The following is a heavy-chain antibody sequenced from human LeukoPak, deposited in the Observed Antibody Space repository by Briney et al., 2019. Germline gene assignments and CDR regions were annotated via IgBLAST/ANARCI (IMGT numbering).Heavy chain of an antibody. CDR2: INPKSGGT. D-gene: IGHD6-19*01. CDR1: GYTFTDYF. CDR3: ARGIARNSRSGWYAHFDY. V-gene: IGHV1-2*02. J-gene: IGHJ4*02. Sequence: ASVKVPCKASGYTFTDYFIHWVRQAPGQGLEWMGWINPKSGGTKYAQNFLGRVAMTRDTSTTTVHMELNSLTSDDTAVYYCARGIARNSRSGWYAHFDYWGQGTLGTVSS.